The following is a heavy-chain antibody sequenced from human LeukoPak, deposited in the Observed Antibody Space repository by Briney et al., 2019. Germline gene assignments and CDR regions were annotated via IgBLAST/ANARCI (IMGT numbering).Heavy chain of an antibody. Sequence: SQTLSLTCAISRDSVSSNSAAWNWIRQSPSRGLEWLGRTYYRSKWYNDYAVSVKSRITINPDTSKNQFSLQLNSVTPEDTAVYYCAREGCSGGSCYFWFDPWGQGTLVTVSS. D-gene: IGHD2-15*01. CDR2: TYYRSKWYN. V-gene: IGHV6-1*01. CDR1: RDSVSSNSAA. J-gene: IGHJ5*02. CDR3: AREGCSGGSCYFWFDP.